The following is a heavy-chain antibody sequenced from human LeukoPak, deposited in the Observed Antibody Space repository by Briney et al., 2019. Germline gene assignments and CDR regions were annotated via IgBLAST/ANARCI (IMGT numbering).Heavy chain of an antibody. J-gene: IGHJ4*02. D-gene: IGHD3-3*01. Sequence: VASVTVSCTASGYSLSNLSIHWVRQAPGKGLECLGGFDPEEAKMVYAQTFKGRVTMTEDTSTQTAYMELSGLTSDDTAVYYCTTRSGDFWSGFVNWGQGTLVTVSS. CDR3: TTRSGDFWSGFVN. CDR2: FDPEEAKM. V-gene: IGHV1-24*01. CDR1: GYSLSNLS.